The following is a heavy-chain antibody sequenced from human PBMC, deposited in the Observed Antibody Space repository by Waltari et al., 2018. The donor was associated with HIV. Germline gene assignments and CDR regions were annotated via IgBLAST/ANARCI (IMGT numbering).Heavy chain of an antibody. D-gene: IGHD3-3*01. Sequence: EVLLVESGGGLVQPGGSLSPSCAASGFTFSTYWMHWVRQAPGKGLVWVARLGSDGEILNYTDSGEGRFTIARDNAKNTLYLQMNHLRAEDTATYYCARDRSGYSDYWGQGTLVTVSS. CDR2: LGSDGEIL. J-gene: IGHJ4*02. CDR1: GFTFSTYW. V-gene: IGHV3-74*01. CDR3: ARDRSGYSDY.